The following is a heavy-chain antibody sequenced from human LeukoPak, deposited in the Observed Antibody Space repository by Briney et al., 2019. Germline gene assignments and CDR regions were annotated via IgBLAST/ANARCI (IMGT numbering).Heavy chain of an antibody. CDR2: IYHSGST. J-gene: IGHJ4*02. CDR1: GGSISSSNW. D-gene: IGHD3-22*01. V-gene: IGHV4-4*02. Sequence: SETLSLTCAVSGGSISSSNWWSWVRQPPGKGLEWIGEIYHSGSTNYNPSLKSRVTISVDKSKNQFSLKLSSVTAADTAVYYCAREGNGYVTIFDYWGQGTLVTVSS. CDR3: AREGNGYVTIFDY.